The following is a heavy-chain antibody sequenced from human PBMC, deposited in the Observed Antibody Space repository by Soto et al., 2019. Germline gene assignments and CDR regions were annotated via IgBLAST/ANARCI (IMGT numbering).Heavy chain of an antibody. CDR1: GGSISSSSYY. CDR3: ASSNSSSWYGVDYYYGMDV. V-gene: IGHV4-39*01. D-gene: IGHD6-13*01. CDR2: IYYSGST. J-gene: IGHJ6*02. Sequence: EDLSLTCTVTGGSISSSSYYWGWIRQPPGKGLEWIGSIYYSGSTYYNPSLKSRVTISVDTSKNQFSLKLSSVTAADTAVYYCASSNSSSWYGVDYYYGMDVWGQGTTVPSP.